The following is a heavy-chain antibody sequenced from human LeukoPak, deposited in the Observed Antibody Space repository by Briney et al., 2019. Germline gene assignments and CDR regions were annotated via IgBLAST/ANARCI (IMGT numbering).Heavy chain of an antibody. D-gene: IGHD1-26*01. CDR2: ISYDGSNK. CDR3: AKDIDSGLDY. J-gene: IGHJ4*02. Sequence: GGSLRLSCAASGFTFSSYGMHWVRQAPGKGLEWVAVISYDGSNKYYADSVKGRFTISRDNSKNTLYLQMNSLRAEDTALYYCAKDIDSGLDYWGQGTLVTVSS. V-gene: IGHV3-30*18. CDR1: GFTFSSYG.